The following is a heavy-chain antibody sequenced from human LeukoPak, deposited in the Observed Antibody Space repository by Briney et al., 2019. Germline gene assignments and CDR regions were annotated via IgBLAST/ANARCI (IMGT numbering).Heavy chain of an antibody. CDR1: GYTFTGYY. J-gene: IGHJ4*02. CDR3: ATRPLSHSGGYWAGDY. CDR2: INPNSGGT. V-gene: IGHV1-2*06. D-gene: IGHD1-26*01. Sequence: ASVKVSCKASGYTFTGYYMHWVRQAPGQGLEWMGRINPNSGGTNYAQKFQGRVTMTRDTSISTAYMELSRLRSDDTAVYYCATRPLSHSGGYWAGDYWGQGTLVTVSS.